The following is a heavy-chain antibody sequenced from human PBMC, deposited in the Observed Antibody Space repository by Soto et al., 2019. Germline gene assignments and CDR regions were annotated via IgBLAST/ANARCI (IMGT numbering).Heavy chain of an antibody. V-gene: IGHV1-69*01. D-gene: IGHD3-10*01. CDR1: GGTFSSYA. J-gene: IGHJ6*02. Sequence: QVQLVQSGAEVKKPGSSVKVSGKASGGTFSSYAISWVRQAPGQGLEWMGGIIPIFGTANYAQKFQGRVTITANESTRTAYMELSSLRSEDTAVYYCANYYYGSGSYYNYGMDVWGQGTTVTVSS. CDR2: IIPIFGTA. CDR3: ANYYYGSGSYYNYGMDV.